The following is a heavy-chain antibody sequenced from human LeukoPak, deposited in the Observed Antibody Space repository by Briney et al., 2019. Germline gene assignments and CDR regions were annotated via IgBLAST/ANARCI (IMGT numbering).Heavy chain of an antibody. CDR2: IYPGDSDT. V-gene: IGHV5-51*01. CDR3: ARQVEMATIPHFDY. CDR1: GYSFTSYW. Sequence: GESLEISCKCSGYSFTSYWIGWVRQMPGKGLEWMGIIYPGDSDTRYSPSFQGQVTISADKSISTAYLQWSSLKASDTAMYYCARQVEMATIPHFDYWGQGTLVTVSS. J-gene: IGHJ4*02. D-gene: IGHD5-24*01.